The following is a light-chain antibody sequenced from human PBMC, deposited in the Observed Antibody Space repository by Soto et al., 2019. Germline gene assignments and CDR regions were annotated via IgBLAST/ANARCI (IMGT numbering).Light chain of an antibody. CDR1: QSISSY. J-gene: IGKJ3*01. V-gene: IGKV1-39*01. Sequence: DIQMTQSPSSLSASVGDRVTITCRASQSISSYLNWYQQKPGKAPKLLIYAASSLQSGFPSRFSGSGSGTDFPLNISSLKPEDFATYYCQQSYSTPSFGPGTKVDIK. CDR2: AAS. CDR3: QQSYSTPS.